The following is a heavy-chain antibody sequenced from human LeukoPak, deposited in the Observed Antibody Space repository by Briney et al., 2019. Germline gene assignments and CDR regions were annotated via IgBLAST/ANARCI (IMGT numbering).Heavy chain of an antibody. CDR2: ISGRGGST. CDR1: GFTFSSYA. V-gene: IGHV3-23*01. Sequence: PGGSLRLSCAASGFTFSSYAMSWVRQAPGKWLEWVAAISGRGGSTYYADSVKGRFTISRDNSKNTLYLQMNSLRAEDTAVYYCAKATYYYDSSGYYSDYWGQGTLVTVSS. CDR3: AKATYYYDSSGYYSDY. D-gene: IGHD3-22*01. J-gene: IGHJ4*02.